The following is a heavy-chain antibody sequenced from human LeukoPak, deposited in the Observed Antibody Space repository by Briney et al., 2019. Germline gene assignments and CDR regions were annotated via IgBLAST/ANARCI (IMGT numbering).Heavy chain of an antibody. CDR1: GGSISSYY. CDR2: IYYSGST. CDR3: ATQYDILTGYDY. V-gene: IGHV4-59*01. D-gene: IGHD3-9*01. J-gene: IGHJ4*02. Sequence: SETPSLTCTVSGGSISSYYCSWIRQPPGKGLEWIGYIYYSGSTNYNPSLKSRVTISVDTSKNQFSLKLSSVTAADTVVYYRATQYDILTGYDYWGQGTLVTVSS.